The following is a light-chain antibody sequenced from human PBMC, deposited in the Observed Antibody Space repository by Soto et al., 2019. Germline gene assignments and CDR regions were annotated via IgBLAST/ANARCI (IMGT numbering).Light chain of an antibody. CDR3: QQYGGSPRT. Sequence: EIVLTQSPGTLSLSPGERATLSCTASQSVSSNYLAWYQQKPGQAPRLLIYGASSRATGIPDRFIGSGSGTDFTLTISRLEPEDFAVYYCQQYGGSPRTFGQGTKVEIK. CDR1: QSVSSNY. CDR2: GAS. J-gene: IGKJ1*01. V-gene: IGKV3-20*01.